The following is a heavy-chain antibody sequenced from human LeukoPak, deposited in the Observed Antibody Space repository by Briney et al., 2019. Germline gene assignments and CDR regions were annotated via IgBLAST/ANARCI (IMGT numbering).Heavy chain of an antibody. J-gene: IGHJ4*02. V-gene: IGHV3-30*02. CDR1: GFTFSSYG. CDR2: IRYDGSNK. CDR3: ARDNVGYYDFWSGFPLDY. D-gene: IGHD3-3*01. Sequence: PGGSLRLSCAASGFTFSSYGMHWVRQAPGEGLEWVAFIRYDGSNKYYADSVKGRFTISRDNAKNSLYLQMNSLRAEDTAVYYCARDNVGYYDFWSGFPLDYWGQGTLVTVSS.